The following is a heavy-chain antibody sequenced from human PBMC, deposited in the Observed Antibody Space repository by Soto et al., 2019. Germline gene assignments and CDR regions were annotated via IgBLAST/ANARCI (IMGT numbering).Heavy chain of an antibody. CDR1: GFTFSTYA. D-gene: IGHD4-17*01. J-gene: IGHJ5*02. CDR3: AKDLALRSGTVLRGGWFDP. CDR2: ITGSGDST. Sequence: GGSLRLSCAASGFTFSTYAMTWVRQAPGKGLEWVSTITGSGDSTYYADSVKGRFTLSRDNSKNTVYLQMHSLRAEDTAVYYCAKDLALRSGTVLRGGWFDPWGQGTLVTVSS. V-gene: IGHV3-23*01.